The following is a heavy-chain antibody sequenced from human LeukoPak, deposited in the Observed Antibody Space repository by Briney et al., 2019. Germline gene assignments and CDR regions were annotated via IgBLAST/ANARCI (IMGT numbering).Heavy chain of an antibody. CDR3: APTYSYTGDGYDY. CDR1: GGSISGSNYH. D-gene: IGHD5-18*01. J-gene: IGHJ4*02. V-gene: IGHV4-39*01. CDR2: INYWGHT. Sequence: SETLSLTCTDSGGSISGSNYHWGWIRQPPGKGLEWIGSINYWGHTYYNPSLESRVTISVDTSKNQFSLKVSSVTAADTALYYCAPTYSYTGDGYDYWGQGTLVTVSS.